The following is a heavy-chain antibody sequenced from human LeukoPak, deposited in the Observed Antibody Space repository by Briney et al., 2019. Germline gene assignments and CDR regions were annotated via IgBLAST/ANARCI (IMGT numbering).Heavy chain of an antibody. Sequence: GASVKVSCKASGYTFTSYYMHWVRQAPGQGLEWMGIINPSGGSTSYAQKFQGRVTMTRDTSTSTVYMELSSLRSEDTAVYYCARLPQSRSSGYTAVTWGQGTMVTVSS. J-gene: IGHJ3*01. D-gene: IGHD3-22*01. CDR2: INPSGGST. CDR1: GYTFTSYY. CDR3: ARLPQSRSSGYTAVT. V-gene: IGHV1-46*01.